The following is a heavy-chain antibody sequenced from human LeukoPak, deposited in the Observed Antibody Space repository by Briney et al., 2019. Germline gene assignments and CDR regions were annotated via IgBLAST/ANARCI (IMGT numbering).Heavy chain of an antibody. CDR3: VKDGSWGDYQFYFYMDV. D-gene: IGHD2-2*01. V-gene: IGHV3-23*01. Sequence: GGSLRLSCEASGFTFGSFAMSWVRQAPGEGLEWLSGISGSGYYTYYAGSVKGRFTISRDNSKSTLYMEMSSLRVEDTAVYYCVKDGSWGDYQFYFYMDVWGKGTTVTVSS. CDR1: GFTFGSFA. J-gene: IGHJ6*03. CDR2: ISGSGYYT.